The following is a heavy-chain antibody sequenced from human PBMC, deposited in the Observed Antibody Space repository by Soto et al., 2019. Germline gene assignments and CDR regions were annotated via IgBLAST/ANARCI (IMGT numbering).Heavy chain of an antibody. CDR2: ISWNSGSI. CDR1: GFTFDDYV. D-gene: IGHD6-19*01. J-gene: IGHJ4*02. Sequence: QAGGSLRLSCAASGFTFDDYVMHWVRQAPGKGLEWVSGISWNSGSIGYADSVKGRFTISRDNAKNSLYLQMNSLRAEDTALYYCAKDMSFGSGWFYFDYWGQGTLVTVSS. CDR3: AKDMSFGSGWFYFDY. V-gene: IGHV3-9*01.